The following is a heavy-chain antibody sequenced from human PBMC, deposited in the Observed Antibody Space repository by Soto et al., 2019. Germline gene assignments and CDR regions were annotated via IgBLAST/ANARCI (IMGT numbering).Heavy chain of an antibody. Sequence: EVQLVESGGGLVQPGGSLKLSCAASGFTISGSAMHWVRQASGKGLEWVGRIRDKANSYATAYTASVKGRFTISRDDSKNTAYLQMNSLKTEDTAVYYCTRLYCGGDCDFDSWGQGTLVTVSS. CDR1: GFTISGSA. J-gene: IGHJ4*02. D-gene: IGHD2-21*02. CDR3: TRLYCGGDCDFDS. V-gene: IGHV3-73*02. CDR2: IRDKANSYAT.